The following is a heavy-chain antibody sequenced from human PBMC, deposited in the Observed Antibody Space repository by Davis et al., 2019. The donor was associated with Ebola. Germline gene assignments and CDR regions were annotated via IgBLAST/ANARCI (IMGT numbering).Heavy chain of an antibody. CDR2: INPNSGGT. CDR3: ARRAHYYYYMDV. Sequence: ASVKVSCKASGYTFTGYYMHWVRQAPGQGLEWMGWINPNSGGTNYAQKFQGRVTMTRDTSISTAYMELSRLRSEDTAVYYCARRAHYYYYMDVWGKGTTVTVSS. V-gene: IGHV1-2*02. J-gene: IGHJ6*03. CDR1: GYTFTGYY.